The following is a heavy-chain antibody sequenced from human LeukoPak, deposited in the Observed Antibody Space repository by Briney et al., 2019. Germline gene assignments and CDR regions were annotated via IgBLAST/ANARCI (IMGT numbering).Heavy chain of an antibody. Sequence: PSETLSLTCTVSGGSISSYYWSWIRQPPGKGLEWIGEINHSGSTNYNPSLKSRVTISVDTSKNQFSLKLSSVTAADTAVYYCARHYSSGWYGYWGQGTLVTVSS. D-gene: IGHD6-19*01. J-gene: IGHJ4*02. V-gene: IGHV4-34*01. CDR2: INHSGST. CDR1: GGSISSYY. CDR3: ARHYSSGWYGY.